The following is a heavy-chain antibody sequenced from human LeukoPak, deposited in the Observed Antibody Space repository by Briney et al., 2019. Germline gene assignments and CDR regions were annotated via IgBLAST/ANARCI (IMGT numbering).Heavy chain of an antibody. CDR1: GLTFSGYW. CDR2: IKPDGSEK. V-gene: IGHV3-7*04. J-gene: IGHJ4*02. Sequence: GGSLRLSCAASGLTFSGYWMNWVRQAPGKGLEWVANIKPDGSEKYYVDSVKGRFTISRDNAKNSLYLQMTSLGAEDTAVYYCGGGSGDYSGQGTLVTVSS. CDR3: GGGSGDY.